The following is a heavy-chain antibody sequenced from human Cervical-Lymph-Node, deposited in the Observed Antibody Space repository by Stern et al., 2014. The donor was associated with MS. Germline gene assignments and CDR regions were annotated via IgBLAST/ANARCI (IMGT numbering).Heavy chain of an antibody. D-gene: IGHD6-19*01. CDR2: IAVGSGNT. CDR1: GFTFTSSA. CDR3: AANAGRGIAVAAPLDYYYGMDV. V-gene: IGHV1-58*01. J-gene: IGHJ6*02. Sequence: QLVESGPEVKKPGTSVKVSCKASGFTFTSSAVQWVRQARGQRLEWIGWIAVGSGNTNYAQKFQERGTITRDMSTSTAYMELSSLRSEDTAVYYCAANAGRGIAVAAPLDYYYGMDVWGQGTTVTVSS.